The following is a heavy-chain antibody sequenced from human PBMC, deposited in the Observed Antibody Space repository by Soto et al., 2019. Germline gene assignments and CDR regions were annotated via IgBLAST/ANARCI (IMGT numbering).Heavy chain of an antibody. D-gene: IGHD3-10*01. CDR2: IKEDGTEI. CDR1: GFTFSSHW. V-gene: IGHV3-7*04. CDR3: VRSSGWTGDY. Sequence: EVQLVESGGGLVQPGGSLRLSCVASGFTFSSHWMNWVRQVTGKGLEWVANIKEDGTEINYVDSVKGRFAISRDNAKNSLYLQMNSLRVDDTAVYHCVRSSGWTGDYWGQGILVTVSS. J-gene: IGHJ4*02.